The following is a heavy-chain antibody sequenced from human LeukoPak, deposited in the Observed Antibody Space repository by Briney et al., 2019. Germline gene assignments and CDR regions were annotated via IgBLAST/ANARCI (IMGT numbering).Heavy chain of an antibody. Sequence: GRSLRLSCAASGFTFSSYGMHWVRQAPGKGLEWVAVIWYDGSNKYHADSVKGRFTISRDNSKNALYLQMNSLRAEDTAVYYYARDRDPYDFWSGYPFDYWGQGALVTVSS. CDR1: GFTFSSYG. J-gene: IGHJ4*02. D-gene: IGHD3-3*01. CDR2: IWYDGSNK. CDR3: ARDRDPYDFWSGYPFDY. V-gene: IGHV3-33*01.